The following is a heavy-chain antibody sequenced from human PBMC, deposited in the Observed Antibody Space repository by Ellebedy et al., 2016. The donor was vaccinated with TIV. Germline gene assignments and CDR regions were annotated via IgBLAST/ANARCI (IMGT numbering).Heavy chain of an antibody. V-gene: IGHV4-34*01. CDR2: INHSGNT. J-gene: IGHJ4*02. D-gene: IGHD3-22*01. CDR3: ARGYDIGDYYLDS. CDR1: GGSFSGHY. Sequence: SETLSLXXAVNGGSFSGHYWTWIRQPPGKGLEWIGEINHSGNTNYNPSLESRVIISVGTSKNQFSLKLSSVTAADMAVYYCARGYDIGDYYLDSWGQGTLVTASS.